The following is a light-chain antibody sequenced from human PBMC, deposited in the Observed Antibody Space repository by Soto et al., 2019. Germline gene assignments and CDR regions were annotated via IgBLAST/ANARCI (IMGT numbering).Light chain of an antibody. CDR2: GAS. CDR1: QSVSSN. V-gene: IGKV3-15*01. Sequence: EIVMTQSPATLSVSPGERATLSCRASQSVSSNLAWYQQKPGQAPRLLIYGASTRATGIPARFSGSGSGTEFTLTNSSLQSEDFAVYYCQQYNNWPPRITFGPGTKVDIK. CDR3: QQYNNWPPRIT. J-gene: IGKJ3*01.